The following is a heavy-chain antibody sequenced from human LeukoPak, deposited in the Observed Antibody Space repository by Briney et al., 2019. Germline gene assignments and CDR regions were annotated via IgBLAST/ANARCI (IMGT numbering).Heavy chain of an antibody. J-gene: IGHJ6*03. V-gene: IGHV3-23*01. D-gene: IGHD1-14*01. CDR2: ISGSGGST. Sequence: TGGSLRLSCAASGFTFSSYAMSWVRQAPGKGLEWVSAISGSGGSTYYADSVKGRFTISRDNSKNTLYLQMNSLRAEDTAVYYCAKADGRGGYYYYMDVWGKGTTVTVPS. CDR3: AKADGRGGYYYYMDV. CDR1: GFTFSSYA.